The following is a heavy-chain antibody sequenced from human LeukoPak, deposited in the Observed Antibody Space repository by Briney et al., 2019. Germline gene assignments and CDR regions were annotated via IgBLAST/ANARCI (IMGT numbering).Heavy chain of an antibody. V-gene: IGHV3-23*01. J-gene: IGHJ4*02. CDR3: ARARLRYFDWLLAPFDY. CDR1: GFTFSNYA. Sequence: PGGSLRLSXAASGFTFSNYAMSWVRQAPTKGLEWVSTISGSGDSTYYADSVKGRFTISRDNAKNSLYLQMNSLRAEDTAVYYCARARLRYFDWLLAPFDYWGQGTLVTVSS. D-gene: IGHD3-9*01. CDR2: ISGSGDST.